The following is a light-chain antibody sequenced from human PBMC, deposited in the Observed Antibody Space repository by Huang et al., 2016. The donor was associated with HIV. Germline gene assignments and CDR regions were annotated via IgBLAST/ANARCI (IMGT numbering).Light chain of an antibody. V-gene: IGKV2-30*02. CDR2: KVS. Sequence: VVMTQSPLSLPVTLGQPASISCRSSQSLVHSYGNTYLNWFHQRPGQSPRRLVYKVSNRDSGVPNRFSGSGSGTDFTLKINRVEAEDVGVYYCMQGTHWPWTFGQGTKVEIK. CDR3: MQGTHWPWT. J-gene: IGKJ1*01. CDR1: QSLVHSYGNTY.